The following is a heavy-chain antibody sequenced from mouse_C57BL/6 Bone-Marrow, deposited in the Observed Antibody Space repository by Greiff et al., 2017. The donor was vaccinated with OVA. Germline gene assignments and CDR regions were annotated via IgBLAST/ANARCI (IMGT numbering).Heavy chain of an antibody. V-gene: IGHV5-16*01. J-gene: IGHJ2*01. CDR3: ARDTSKGFDY. D-gene: IGHD2-12*01. CDR2: INYDGSST. CDR1: GFTFSDYY. Sequence: EVKLVESEGGLVQPGSSMKLSCTASGFTFSDYYMAWVRQVPEKGLEWVANINYDGSSTYYLDSLKSRFIISRDNAKNILYLQMSSLKSEDTATYYCARDTSKGFDYWGQGTTLTVSS.